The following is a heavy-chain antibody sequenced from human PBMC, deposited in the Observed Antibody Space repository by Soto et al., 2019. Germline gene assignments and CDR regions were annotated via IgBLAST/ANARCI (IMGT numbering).Heavy chain of an antibody. CDR1: GYTFTSYG. CDR3: ASQPIYCTNGVCSTYYYYYGMDV. J-gene: IGHJ6*02. CDR2: ISAYNGNT. Sequence: ASVKVSCKASGYTFTSYGISWVRQAPGQGLEWMGWISAYNGNTNYAQKLQGRVTMTTDTSTSTAYMELRSLRSDDTAVYYCASQPIYCTNGVCSTYYYYYGMDVWGQGNTVTVSS. V-gene: IGHV1-18*04. D-gene: IGHD2-8*01.